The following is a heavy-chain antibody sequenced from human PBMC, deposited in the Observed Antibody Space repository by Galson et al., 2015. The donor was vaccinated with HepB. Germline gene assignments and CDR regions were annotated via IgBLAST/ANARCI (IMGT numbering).Heavy chain of an antibody. CDR2: IYHSGST. V-gene: IGHV4-38-2*02. CDR3: ARAKGRASLSAAGTPYNWFDP. CDR1: GYSISSGYY. D-gene: IGHD6-13*01. Sequence: SETLSLTCTVSGYSISSGYYWGWIRQPPGKGLEWIGSIYHSGSTYYNPSLKSRVTISVDTSKNQFSLKLSSVTAADTAVYYCARAKGRASLSAAGTPYNWFDPWGQGTLVTVSS. J-gene: IGHJ5*02.